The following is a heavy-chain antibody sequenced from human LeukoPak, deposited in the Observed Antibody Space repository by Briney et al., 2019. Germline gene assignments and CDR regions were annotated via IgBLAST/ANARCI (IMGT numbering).Heavy chain of an antibody. CDR1: GFTFNTYA. Sequence: PGGSLRLSCAASGFTFNTYAMSWVRQAPGKGLEWVSVISGSSGSTYYADSVKGRFTMSRDNSKNTLFLQMSSLRAEDTAVYYCAKALLSDPRTLDYFDYWGQGTLVTVSS. CDR2: ISGSSGST. J-gene: IGHJ4*02. V-gene: IGHV3-23*01. CDR3: AKALLSDPRTLDYFDY. D-gene: IGHD1-1*01.